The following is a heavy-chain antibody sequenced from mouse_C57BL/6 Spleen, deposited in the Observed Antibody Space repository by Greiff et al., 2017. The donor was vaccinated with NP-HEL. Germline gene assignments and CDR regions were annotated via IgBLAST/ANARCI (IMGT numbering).Heavy chain of an antibody. J-gene: IGHJ4*01. Sequence: VQLQQSGAELVKPGASVKISCKASGYAFSSYWMNWVKQRPGKGLEWIGQIYPGDGDTNYNGKFKGKATLTADKSSSTAYMQLSSLTSEDSAVYFCARSYYSVLYYYAMDYWGQGTSVTVSS. CDR3: ARSYYSVLYYYAMDY. V-gene: IGHV1-80*01. CDR1: GYAFSSYW. CDR2: IYPGDGDT. D-gene: IGHD2-12*01.